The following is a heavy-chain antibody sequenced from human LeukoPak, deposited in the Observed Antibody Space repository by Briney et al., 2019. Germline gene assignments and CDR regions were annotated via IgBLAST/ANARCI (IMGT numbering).Heavy chain of an antibody. Sequence: GGSLRLSCAAYGFTFSSYWMHWVRQAPGEGLVWVSRLNNDGRSTSYADSVKGRFTNSRDNAKNTLYLQMNSLRAEDTAVYYCARESRGGDFWRGEPVDYWGQGTLVTVSS. J-gene: IGHJ4*02. CDR1: GFTFSSYW. D-gene: IGHD3-3*01. CDR3: ARESRGGDFWRGEPVDY. V-gene: IGHV3-74*01. CDR2: LNNDGRST.